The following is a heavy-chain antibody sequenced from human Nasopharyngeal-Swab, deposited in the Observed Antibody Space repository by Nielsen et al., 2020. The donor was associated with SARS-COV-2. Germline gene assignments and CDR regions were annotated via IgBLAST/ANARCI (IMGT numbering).Heavy chain of an antibody. CDR3: ARRYSSSSGALPDY. V-gene: IGHV3-48*03. J-gene: IGHJ4*02. Sequence: GESLKISCAASGFTFSSYEMNWVRQAPGKGLEWLSYISSSGSITYYADSVKGRLIISRDNAKNSVFLQMDSLRAEDTAVYYCARRYSSSSGALPDYWGQGTLVTVSS. D-gene: IGHD6-6*01. CDR1: GFTFSSYE. CDR2: ISSSGSIT.